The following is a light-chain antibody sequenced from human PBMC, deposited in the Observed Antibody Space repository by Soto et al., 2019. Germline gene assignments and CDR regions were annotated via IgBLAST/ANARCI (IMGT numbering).Light chain of an antibody. CDR2: DAS. Sequence: DIQMTQSPSTLSASVGDRVTITCRASQSISSWLAWYQQKPGTAPKLLIYDASSLESGVPSRFSGSGSGTEFTLTISSPRPDDVATYYCQQYKTYWTFGQGTKVDI. CDR3: QQYKTYWT. V-gene: IGKV1-5*01. J-gene: IGKJ1*01. CDR1: QSISSW.